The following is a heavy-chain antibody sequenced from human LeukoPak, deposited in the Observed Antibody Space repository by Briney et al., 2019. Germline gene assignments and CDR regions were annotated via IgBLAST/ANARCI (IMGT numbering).Heavy chain of an antibody. J-gene: IGHJ4*02. CDR2: IYYSGTT. CDR3: ARENNYFDY. V-gene: IGHV4-59*01. Sequence: SETLSLTCTVSGXSISSYYGSWIRQPPGKGLEWIGYIYYSGTTNYNPSLKSRVTISVDTSKNQFSLKLNSVTAADTAVYYCARENNYFDYWGQGTLVTVSS. CDR1: GXSISSYY.